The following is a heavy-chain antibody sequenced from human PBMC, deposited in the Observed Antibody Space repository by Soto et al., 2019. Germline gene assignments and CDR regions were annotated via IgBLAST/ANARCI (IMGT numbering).Heavy chain of an antibody. CDR2: IGTNGDT. Sequence: EVQLLESGGGLVQPGGSLRLSCAASGFTFSSYAMDWVRQAPGKGLEWVSAIGTNGDTYYADAVKGRFTISRDTLKTTLHLQMNSLRAEDTALYYCAKKYPGTRPFDYWGQGTLVTVSS. J-gene: IGHJ4*02. D-gene: IGHD2-2*02. V-gene: IGHV3-23*01. CDR3: AKKYPGTRPFDY. CDR1: GFTFSSYA.